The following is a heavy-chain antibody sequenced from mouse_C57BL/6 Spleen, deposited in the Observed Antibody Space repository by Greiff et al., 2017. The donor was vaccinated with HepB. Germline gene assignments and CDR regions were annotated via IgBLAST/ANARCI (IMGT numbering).Heavy chain of an antibody. CDR1: GYTFTDYY. D-gene: IGHD2-4*01. J-gene: IGHJ4*01. Sequence: VMLVESGAELVRPGASVKLSCKASGYTFTDYYINWVKQRPGQGLEWIARIYPGSGNTYYNEKFKGKATLTAEKSSSTAYMQLSSLTSEDSAVYFCARAIYYDYDEGYAMDYWGQGTSVTVSS. CDR2: IYPGSGNT. V-gene: IGHV1-76*01. CDR3: ARAIYYDYDEGYAMDY.